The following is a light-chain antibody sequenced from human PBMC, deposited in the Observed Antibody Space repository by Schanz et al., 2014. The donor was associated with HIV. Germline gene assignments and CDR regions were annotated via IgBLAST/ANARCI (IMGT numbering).Light chain of an antibody. CDR3: ISYTSETVV. Sequence: QSVLTQPASVSGSPGQSITISCTGTSSDVGAYNYVSWYQQHPGKAPKLIIYDVSNRPSGVSNRFSGSKSGNTASLTISGLQAEDEADYYCISYTSETVVFGGGTKLTVL. CDR1: SSDVGAYNY. CDR2: DVS. V-gene: IGLV2-14*03. J-gene: IGLJ2*01.